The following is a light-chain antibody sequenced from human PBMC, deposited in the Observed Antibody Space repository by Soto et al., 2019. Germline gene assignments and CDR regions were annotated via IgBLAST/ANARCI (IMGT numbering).Light chain of an antibody. J-gene: IGKJ1*01. CDR3: QQYNNWPPDRT. CDR1: QSVGSN. V-gene: IGKV3-15*01. CDR2: GAS. Sequence: EIVMTQSPATLSLSPGERATLSCRASQSVGSNFAWYQQRPGQAPRLLIYGASTRATGVPARFSGSGSGTEFTLTISSLQSEDFGIYFCQQYNNWPPDRTFGQGTKVEIK.